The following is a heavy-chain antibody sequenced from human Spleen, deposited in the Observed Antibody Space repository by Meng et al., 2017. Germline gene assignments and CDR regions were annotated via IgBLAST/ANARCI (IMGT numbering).Heavy chain of an antibody. CDR1: GGSFSDYY. CDR2: INHSGST. D-gene: IGHD4-11*01. CDR3: ARGPTTMAHDFDY. J-gene: IGHJ4*02. Sequence: VLVQQLGAGLLKPSETLPLTCVVSGGSFSDYYWSWSRQPPGKGLEWIGEINHSGSTNYNPSLESRATISVDTSQNNLSLKLSSVTAADSAVYYCARGPTTMAHDFDYWGQGTLVTVSS. V-gene: IGHV4-34*01.